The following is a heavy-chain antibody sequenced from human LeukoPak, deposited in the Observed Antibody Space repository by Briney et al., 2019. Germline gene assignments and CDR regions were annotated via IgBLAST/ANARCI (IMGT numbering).Heavy chain of an antibody. CDR3: ARDRRPEGFDY. CDR2: FYYSGTTNY. J-gene: IGHJ4*02. CDR1: GASFSSYY. Sequence: SETLSLTCTVSGASFSSYYWSWIQQPSGKGLEWIGYFYYSGTTNYNYNPSLKSRVTMSVDTSKNQFSLKLYSVTAADTAVYYCARDRRPEGFDYWGQGTLVTVSS. V-gene: IGHV4-59*01.